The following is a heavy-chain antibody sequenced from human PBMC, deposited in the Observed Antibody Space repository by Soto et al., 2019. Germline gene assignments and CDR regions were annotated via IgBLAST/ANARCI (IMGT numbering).Heavy chain of an antibody. J-gene: IGHJ4*02. CDR2: IYYSGST. D-gene: IGHD2-2*01. CDR1: GGSISSGDYY. V-gene: IGHV4-30-4*01. Sequence: SETLSLTCTVSGGSISSGDYYWSWIRQPPGKGLEWIGYIYYSGSTYYNPSLKSRVTISVDTSKNQFSLKLSSVTAADTAVYNCARGEKRVAMPSGYWGQGTLVTVSS. CDR3: ARGEKRVAMPSGY.